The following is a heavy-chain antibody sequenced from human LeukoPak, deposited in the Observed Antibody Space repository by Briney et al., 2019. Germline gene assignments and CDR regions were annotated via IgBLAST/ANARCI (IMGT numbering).Heavy chain of an antibody. CDR3: ARDFPIYYYDSSGYYYPSD. V-gene: IGHV1-69*13. J-gene: IGHJ4*02. CDR1: GGTFSSYA. Sequence: ASVKVSCKASGGTFSSYAINWVRQAPGQGLEWMGGIIPIFGTANYVQKFQGRVTITADESTSTAYMELSSLRSEDTAVYYCARDFPIYYYDSSGYYYPSDWGQGTLVTVSS. CDR2: IIPIFGTA. D-gene: IGHD3-22*01.